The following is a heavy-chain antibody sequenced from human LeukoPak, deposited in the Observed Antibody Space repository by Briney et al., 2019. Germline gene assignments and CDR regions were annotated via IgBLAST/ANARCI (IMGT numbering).Heavy chain of an antibody. Sequence: PGGSLRLSCAASRFIFSTYAMSWVRQPPGKGLEWVSAISGSDGSTYYADSVKGRFTISRDNSKNTLYLQMNSLRAEDTAVYYCVKYGADVWGQGTTVTVSS. V-gene: IGHV3-23*01. J-gene: IGHJ6*02. CDR3: VKYGADV. CDR2: ISGSDGST. D-gene: IGHD3-10*01. CDR1: RFIFSTYA.